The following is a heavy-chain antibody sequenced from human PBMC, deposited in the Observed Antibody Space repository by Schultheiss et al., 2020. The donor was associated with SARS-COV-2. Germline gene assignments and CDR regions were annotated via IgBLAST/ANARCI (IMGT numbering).Heavy chain of an antibody. CDR2: ISPHNGNT. CDR1: GYTFISYG. Sequence: ASVKVSCKASGYTFISYGISWVRQAPGQGLEWMGLISPHNGNTDYAQNLQGRVTMTTDTSTSTAYMELRSLSSDDTAVYYCARGSHGDSHDYWGQGTLVTVSS. CDR3: ARGSHGDSHDY. V-gene: IGHV1-18*01. D-gene: IGHD4-17*01. J-gene: IGHJ4*02.